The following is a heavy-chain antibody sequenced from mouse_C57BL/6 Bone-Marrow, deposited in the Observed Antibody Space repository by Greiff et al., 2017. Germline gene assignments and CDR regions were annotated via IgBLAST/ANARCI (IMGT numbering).Heavy chain of an antibody. Sequence: QVTLKESGPGILQSSQTLSLTCSFSGFSLSTSGMGVSWIRQPSGKGLEWLAHIYWDDDKRYNPSLKSRLTISKDTSRNQVFLKITSVDTADTATYYCARSTLTTVVDPRYFDVWGTGTTVTVSS. J-gene: IGHJ1*03. CDR1: GFSLSTSGMG. CDR3: ARSTLTTVVDPRYFDV. D-gene: IGHD1-1*01. CDR2: IYWDDDK. V-gene: IGHV8-12*01.